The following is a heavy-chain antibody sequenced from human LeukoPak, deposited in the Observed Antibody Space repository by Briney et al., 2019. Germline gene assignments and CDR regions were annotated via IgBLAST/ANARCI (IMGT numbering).Heavy chain of an antibody. CDR2: INHSGST. D-gene: IGHD5-24*01. V-gene: IGHV4-34*01. Sequence: SETLSLTCAVYGGSFSGYYWSWIRQPPGKGLEWIGEINHSGSTNYNPSLKSRVTISVDTSKNQFSLKLSSVTAADTAVYYCARTDRRDGYHFDYWGQGTLVTVSS. CDR1: GGSFSGYY. CDR3: ARTDRRDGYHFDY. J-gene: IGHJ4*02.